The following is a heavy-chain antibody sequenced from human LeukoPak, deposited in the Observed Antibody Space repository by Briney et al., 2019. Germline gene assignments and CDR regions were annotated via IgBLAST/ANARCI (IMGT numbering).Heavy chain of an antibody. J-gene: IGHJ6*02. CDR2: IKQDGSEK. V-gene: IGHV3-7*03. CDR3: ARPMVRGDYYYGMDV. Sequence: PGGSLRLSCAASGFTFSSYWMSWVRQAPGKGLEWVANIKQDGSEKYYVDSVKGRFTISRDNAKNSLYLQMNSLRAEDTALYHCARPMVRGDYYYGMDVWGQGTTVTVSS. CDR1: GFTFSSYW. D-gene: IGHD3-10*01.